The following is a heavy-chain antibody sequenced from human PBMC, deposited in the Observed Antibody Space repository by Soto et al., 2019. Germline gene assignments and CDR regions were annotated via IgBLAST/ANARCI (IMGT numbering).Heavy chain of an antibody. CDR1: GYTFTSYD. CDR2: MNPNSGNT. CDR3: AIGVPADVMWALGGWFDP. J-gene: IGHJ5*02. Sequence: QVPLVQSGAEVKKPGASVKVSCKASGYTFTSYDINWVRQATGQGLEWMGWMNPNSGNTGYAQKFQGRVTMTRNTSISTAYMELSSLRSEDTAVYYCAIGVPADVMWALGGWFDPWGQGTLVTVSS. D-gene: IGHD2-2*01. V-gene: IGHV1-8*01.